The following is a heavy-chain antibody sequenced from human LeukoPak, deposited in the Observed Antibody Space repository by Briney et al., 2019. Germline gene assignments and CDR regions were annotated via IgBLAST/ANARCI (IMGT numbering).Heavy chain of an antibody. J-gene: IGHJ6*02. CDR1: GFTVSSNY. CDR3: ARDRITMVRGVTPYYYGMDV. Sequence: PGGSLRLSCAASGFTVSSNYMSWVRQAPGKGLEWVSVIYSGGSTYYADSVKGRFTISRDNSKNTLYLQMNSLRAEDTAVYYCARDRITMVRGVTPYYYGMDVWGQGTTVTVSS. V-gene: IGHV3-53*01. D-gene: IGHD3-10*01. CDR2: IYSGGST.